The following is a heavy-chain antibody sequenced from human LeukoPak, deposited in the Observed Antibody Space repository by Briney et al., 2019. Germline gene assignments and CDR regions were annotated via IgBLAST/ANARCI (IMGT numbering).Heavy chain of an antibody. D-gene: IGHD3-3*01. V-gene: IGHV3-23*01. J-gene: IGHJ4*02. Sequence: GGSLRLSCAASGFTFSIYGMSWVRQAPGKGLEWVSGFSSSDGTTHYADSVKGRFTISRDNAQNSLFLELNSLRGEDTAVYYCARERNFYYFDYWGQGALVTVSS. CDR1: GFTFSIYG. CDR3: ARERNFYYFDY. CDR2: FSSSDGTT.